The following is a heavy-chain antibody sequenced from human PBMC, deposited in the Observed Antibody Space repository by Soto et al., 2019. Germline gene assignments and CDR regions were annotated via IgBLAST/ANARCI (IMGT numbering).Heavy chain of an antibody. J-gene: IGHJ6*02. Sequence: EVQLVESGGGLVQPGGSLRLSCAASGFTVSSNYMSWVRQAPGKGLEWVSVIYSDGSTYYADSVKGRFTISRHNSKNTLYLKMNSLRAEDTAVYSCARDTYYDSSGYLASNGMDVWGQGTTVTVSS. CDR1: GFTVSSNY. V-gene: IGHV3-53*04. CDR3: ARDTYYDSSGYLASNGMDV. D-gene: IGHD3-22*01. CDR2: IYSDGST.